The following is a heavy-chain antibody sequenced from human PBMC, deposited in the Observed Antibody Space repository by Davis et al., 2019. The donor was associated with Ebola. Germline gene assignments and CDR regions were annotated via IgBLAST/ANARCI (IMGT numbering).Heavy chain of an antibody. Sequence: MPSETLSLTCTVSGGSISSYYWSWIRQPPGKGLEWIGYIYYTGSTNYNPSLKSRVTISLDTSNNQLSLKLTSVTAADTAVYYCASTYGAGSYWYFEHWGQGTLITVSS. CDR1: GGSISSYY. D-gene: IGHD3-10*01. CDR3: ASTYGAGSYWYFEH. J-gene: IGHJ4*02. V-gene: IGHV4-59*01. CDR2: IYYTGST.